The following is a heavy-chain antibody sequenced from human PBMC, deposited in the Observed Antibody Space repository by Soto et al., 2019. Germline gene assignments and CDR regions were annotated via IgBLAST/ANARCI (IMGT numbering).Heavy chain of an antibody. CDR3: ARDRGGYNMGFDY. CDR2: INPNSGGT. CDR1: GYTFTGYY. V-gene: IGHV1-2*04. D-gene: IGHD5-12*01. J-gene: IGHJ4*02. Sequence: ASVKVSCKASGYTFTGYYMHWVRQAPGQGLEWMGWINPNSGGTNYAQKFQGWVTMTRDTSISTAYMELSRLRSDDTAVYYCARDRGGYNMGFDYWGQGTLVTVSS.